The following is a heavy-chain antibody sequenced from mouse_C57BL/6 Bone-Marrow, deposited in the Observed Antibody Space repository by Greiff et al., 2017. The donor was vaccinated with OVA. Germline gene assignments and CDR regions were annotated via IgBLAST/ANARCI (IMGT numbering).Heavy chain of an antibody. Sequence: VQLQESGPGLVQPSQSLSITCTVSGFSLTSYGVHWVRQSPGKGLEWLGVIWSGGSTDYNAAFISRLSISKDNSKSQVFFKMNSLQADDTAIYYCASPYDGYYLAWFAYWGQGTLVTVSA. D-gene: IGHD2-3*01. V-gene: IGHV2-2*01. CDR3: ASPYDGYYLAWFAY. J-gene: IGHJ3*01. CDR1: GFSLTSYG. CDR2: IWSGGST.